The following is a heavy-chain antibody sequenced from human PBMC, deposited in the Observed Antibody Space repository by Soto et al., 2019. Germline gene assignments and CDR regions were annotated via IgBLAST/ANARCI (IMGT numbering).Heavy chain of an antibody. D-gene: IGHD2-2*02. V-gene: IGHV1-69*13. CDR3: ARGGNCSSTSCYIPPHYYYYDMDV. CDR1: GGTFSSYA. J-gene: IGHJ6*02. CDR2: IIPIFATA. Sequence: GASVKVSCKASGGTFSSYAISWVRQAPGQGLEWMGGIIPIFATANYAQKFQGRVTITADESTSTAYMDLSSLRSEDTAMYYCARGGNCSSTSCYIPPHYYYYDMDVWGQGTTVTVSS.